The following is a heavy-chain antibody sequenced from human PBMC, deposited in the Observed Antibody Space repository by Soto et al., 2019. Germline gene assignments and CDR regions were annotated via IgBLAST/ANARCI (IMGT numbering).Heavy chain of an antibody. CDR2: IWSDGNNK. CDR1: GFTFNTYG. V-gene: IGHV3-33*01. J-gene: IGHJ4*02. D-gene: IGHD1-1*01. CDR3: ARIQLDTIMALDC. Sequence: QVQLVESGGGVVQPGRSLRLSCAVSGFTFNTYGFHWVRQAPGKGLEWVSVIWSDGNNKYYADSVKGRFTISRDSSKNTLYLQMNSLRVEDTAVYYCARIQLDTIMALDCWGQGILVTVSS.